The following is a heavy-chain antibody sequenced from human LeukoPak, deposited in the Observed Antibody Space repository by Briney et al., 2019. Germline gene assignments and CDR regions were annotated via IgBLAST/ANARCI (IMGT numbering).Heavy chain of an antibody. CDR1: GGSISSGGYS. CDR2: IYHSGST. CDR3: ARGWWLRQSFDY. V-gene: IGHV4-30-2*01. J-gene: IGHJ4*02. D-gene: IGHD5-12*01. Sequence: SETLSLTCAVSGGSISSGGYSWSWIRQPPGKGLEWIGYIYHSGSTYYNPSLKSRVTISVDTSKNQFSLKLSSVTAADTAVYYCARGWWLRQSFDYWGQGALVTVSS.